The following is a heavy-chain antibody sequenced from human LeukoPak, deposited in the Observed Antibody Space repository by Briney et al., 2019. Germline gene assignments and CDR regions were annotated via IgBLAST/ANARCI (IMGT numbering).Heavy chain of an antibody. D-gene: IGHD3-16*02. Sequence: ASVKVSCKASGYTFTSFGVGWVRQAPGHGLEWMGWISAYNGNIHYARKFQGRVTMTTDTSTSTAHMELRSLTSDDTAVYYCARYIGAYDYIWGTYRSRYDYWGQGTLVIVSS. CDR3: ARYIGAYDYIWGTYRSRYDY. J-gene: IGHJ4*02. V-gene: IGHV1-18*01. CDR2: ISAYNGNI. CDR1: GYTFTSFG.